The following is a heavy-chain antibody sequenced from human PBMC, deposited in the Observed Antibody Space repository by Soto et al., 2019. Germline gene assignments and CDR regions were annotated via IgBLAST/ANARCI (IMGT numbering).Heavy chain of an antibody. CDR3: ARHGVAVSGTGYFDF. CDR1: GGSISSFF. Sequence: QVQLRESGPGLVKPSETLSLTCTVSGGSISSFFWSWIRQPPGKGLEWIGFIYYSGSTNYNPSLNSRVTLSVDTSKNQSSLIFTSVTAADTAVYYCARHGVAVSGTGYFDFWGQGTLVTVSS. CDR2: IYYSGST. V-gene: IGHV4-59*08. J-gene: IGHJ4*02. D-gene: IGHD6-19*01.